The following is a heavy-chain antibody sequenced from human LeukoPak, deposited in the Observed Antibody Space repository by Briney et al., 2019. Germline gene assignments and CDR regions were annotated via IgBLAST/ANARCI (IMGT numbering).Heavy chain of an antibody. J-gene: IGHJ4*02. CDR2: IYYSGST. CDR1: SGSISSSSYY. CDR3: ATKDGGYDFWSGPSTFDY. Sequence: PSETPSLTCTVSSGSISSSSYYWGWIRQPPGKGLEWIGSIYYSGSTYYNPSLKSRVTISVDTSKNQFSLKLSSVTAADTAVYYCATKDGGYDFWSGPSTFDYWGQGTLVTVSS. V-gene: IGHV4-39*05. D-gene: IGHD3-3*01.